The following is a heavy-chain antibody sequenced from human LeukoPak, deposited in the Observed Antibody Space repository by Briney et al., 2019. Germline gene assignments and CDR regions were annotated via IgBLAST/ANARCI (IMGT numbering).Heavy chain of an antibody. D-gene: IGHD3-3*01. CDR2: IDNSGST. CDR3: ARGRITIFGVVTPHFDY. Sequence: SETLSLTCSVSGGSISSYYWSWIRQPPGKGLEWIGYIDNSGSTNSNPSLKSRVAMSVDTSKNEFSLKLSSAAAADTAVYYCARGRITIFGVVTPHFDYWGQGTLVTVSS. V-gene: IGHV4-59*01. J-gene: IGHJ4*02. CDR1: GGSISSYY.